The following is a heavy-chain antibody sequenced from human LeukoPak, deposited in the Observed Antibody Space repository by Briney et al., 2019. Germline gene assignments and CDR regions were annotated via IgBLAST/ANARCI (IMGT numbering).Heavy chain of an antibody. Sequence: PGGSLRLSCAASGFTVNNNYMSWVRQAPGKGLEWVSVIYIGGDTYYADSVKGRFTISRHNSKGTLYLQMNSLRAEDTAVYYCARIHSRYWYFDLWGRGTLATVSS. J-gene: IGHJ2*01. CDR3: ARIHSRYWYFDL. D-gene: IGHD5-18*01. CDR1: GFTVNNNY. V-gene: IGHV3-53*04. CDR2: IYIGGDT.